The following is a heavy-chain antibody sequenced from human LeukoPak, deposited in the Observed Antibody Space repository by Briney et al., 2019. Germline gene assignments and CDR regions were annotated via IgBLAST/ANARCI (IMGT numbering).Heavy chain of an antibody. D-gene: IGHD3-22*01. J-gene: IGHJ4*02. V-gene: IGHV3-7*01. CDR3: ATCSSGYYCDHFET. CDR1: GFTRSNYW. CDR2: IKQDGIEK. Sequence: GGSLRPSCTAPGFTRSNYWMTWIRQAPGKGPELVTNIKQDGIEKYYVDSVEGRFTVSRDNSKNSLLLQIESLGAADTAVYYCATCSSGYYCDHFETWGQGSLVTVSS.